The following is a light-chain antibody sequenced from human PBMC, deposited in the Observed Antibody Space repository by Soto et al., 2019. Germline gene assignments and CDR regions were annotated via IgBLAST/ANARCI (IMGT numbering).Light chain of an antibody. CDR2: VAS. CDR1: QSVSSN. J-gene: IGKJ5*01. V-gene: IGKV3-15*01. CDR3: QQYNNWPTIT. Sequence: EIVMTQSPATLSVSPGERATLSCRASQSVSSNVAWYQQKPGQAPRLLIYVASTRATGIPARFSGSGSGTEFTLTISSMQSEDFAVYYCQQYNNWPTITFGQGTQLEIK.